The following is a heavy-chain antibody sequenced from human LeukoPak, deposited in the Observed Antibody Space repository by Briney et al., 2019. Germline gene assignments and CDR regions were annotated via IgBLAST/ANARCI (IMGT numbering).Heavy chain of an antibody. CDR3: AKGIVGATKGVDYYYGMDV. Sequence: GRSLRLSCAASGFTFSSYGMRWVRQAPGKGLEWVAVISYDGSNKYYADSVKGRFTISRDNSKNTLYLQMNSLRAEDTAVYYCAKGIVGATKGVDYYYGMDVWGQGTTVTVSS. J-gene: IGHJ6*02. D-gene: IGHD1-26*01. CDR2: ISYDGSNK. V-gene: IGHV3-30*18. CDR1: GFTFSSYG.